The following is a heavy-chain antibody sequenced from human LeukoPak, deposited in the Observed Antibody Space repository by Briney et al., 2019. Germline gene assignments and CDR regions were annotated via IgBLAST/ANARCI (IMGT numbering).Heavy chain of an antibody. CDR2: IYYSGST. CDR1: GGSISSSSYY. D-gene: IGHD3-22*01. J-gene: IGHJ4*02. CDR3: ARRPWGYYYDTSGYYDY. V-gene: IGHV4-39*01. Sequence: SETLSLTCTVSGGSISSSSYYWGWIRQPPGKGLEWIGSIYYSGSTYYNPSLKSRVTISVDTSKNQFSLKLSSVTAADTAVYFCARRPWGYYYDTSGYYDYWGQGTLVTVSS.